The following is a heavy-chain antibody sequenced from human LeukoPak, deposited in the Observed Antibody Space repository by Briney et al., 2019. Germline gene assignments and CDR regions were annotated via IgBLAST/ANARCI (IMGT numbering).Heavy chain of an antibody. D-gene: IGHD5-18*01. CDR3: AKRDSYGSYFDY. CDR2: IKEDGSEK. Sequence: SGGSLRLSCAASGFTFSNYWMNWVRQAPGKGLEWVANIKEDGSEKYYVDSVKGRFTISRDNAKTSLCLQMNSLRAEDTAVYYCAKRDSYGSYFDYWGQGTLVTVSS. J-gene: IGHJ4*02. V-gene: IGHV3-7*05. CDR1: GFTFSNYW.